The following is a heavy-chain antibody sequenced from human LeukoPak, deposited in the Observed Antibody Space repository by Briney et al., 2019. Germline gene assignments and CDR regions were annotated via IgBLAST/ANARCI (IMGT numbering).Heavy chain of an antibody. J-gene: IGHJ4*02. CDR1: GLTFSSSG. CDR2: ISYDGSNK. CDR3: AKSYYDILTGYHFDY. Sequence: GRPLRLSCAASGLTFSSSGMHWVRQAPGKSLEWVAVISYDGSNKYYADSVKGRFTISRDNSKNTLNLQMSSLRAEDTAVYYCAKSYYDILTGYHFDYWGQGTLVTVSS. D-gene: IGHD3-9*01. V-gene: IGHV3-30*18.